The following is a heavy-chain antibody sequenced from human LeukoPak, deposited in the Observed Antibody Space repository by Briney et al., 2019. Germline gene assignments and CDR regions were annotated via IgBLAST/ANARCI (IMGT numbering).Heavy chain of an antibody. CDR1: GGSVSNTDFY. CDR2: IYYSGST. CDR3: ARLTKGRYFDYIFDY. J-gene: IGHJ4*02. Sequence: SETLSLTCTVSGGSVSNTDFYWGWIRQPPGRGLQWIGNIYYSGSTYYNPSLNSRVTMSVDTSKNQFSLKMTSVTAADTAVYYCARLTKGRYFDYIFDYWGQGTLFTASS. D-gene: IGHD3-9*01. V-gene: IGHV4-39*01.